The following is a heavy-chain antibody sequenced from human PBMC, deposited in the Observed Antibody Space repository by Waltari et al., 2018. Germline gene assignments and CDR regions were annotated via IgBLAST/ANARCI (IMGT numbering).Heavy chain of an antibody. CDR1: GYSFTSNW. V-gene: IGHV5-51*01. D-gene: IGHD2-15*01. Sequence: EVLLEQSGIEVKKPGESLKISCKGSGYSFTSNWIAWVRQMPGKGLEWVWIIFPGDSDTGYSPSFQGQVTISADKSISTAYLQWSSLKASDTAIYYCARRKDRGAIDYWGQGTLVTVSS. CDR2: IFPGDSDT. CDR3: ARRKDRGAIDY. J-gene: IGHJ4*02.